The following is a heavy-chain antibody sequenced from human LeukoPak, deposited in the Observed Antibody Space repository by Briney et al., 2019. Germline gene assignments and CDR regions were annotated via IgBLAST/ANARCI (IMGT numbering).Heavy chain of an antibody. Sequence: SETLSLTCTVSGGSISSYYWGWIRQPPGKGLEWIGSIYYSGSTYYNPSLKSRVTISVDTSKNQFSLKLSSVTAADTAVYYCAREFDRGVINHWFDPWGQGTLVTVSS. CDR3: AREFDRGVINHWFDP. D-gene: IGHD3-10*01. J-gene: IGHJ5*02. CDR1: GGSISSYY. CDR2: IYYSGST. V-gene: IGHV4-39*07.